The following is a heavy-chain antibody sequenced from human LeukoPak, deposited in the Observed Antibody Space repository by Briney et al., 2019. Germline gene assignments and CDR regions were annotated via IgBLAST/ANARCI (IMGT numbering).Heavy chain of an antibody. J-gene: IGHJ4*02. CDR2: ISSSSSYI. Sequence: GGSLRLSCAASGFTFSSYSMNWVRQAPGKGLEWVSSISSSSSYIYYADSVKGRFTISRDNAKNSLCLQMNSLRAEDTAVYYCARAGVVVAATMSGFDYWGQGTLVTVSS. D-gene: IGHD2-15*01. V-gene: IGHV3-21*01. CDR1: GFTFSSYS. CDR3: ARAGVVVAATMSGFDY.